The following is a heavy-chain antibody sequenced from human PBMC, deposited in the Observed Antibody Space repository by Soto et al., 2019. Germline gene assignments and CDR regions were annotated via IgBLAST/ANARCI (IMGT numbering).Heavy chain of an antibody. Sequence: QVQLVQSGAEVKKPGSSVKVSCKVSGGTFSTYSISWVRQAPGQGLEWMGGIIPKFGTANYAQKFQGRVTITADESTSTAHMVRSSLRSEDTAVYYCARGGNSYDSSGYPKNNWFDPWGQGTLVTVSS. J-gene: IGHJ5*02. CDR1: GGTFSTYS. CDR2: IIPKFGTA. CDR3: ARGGNSYDSSGYPKNNWFDP. V-gene: IGHV1-69*12. D-gene: IGHD3-22*01.